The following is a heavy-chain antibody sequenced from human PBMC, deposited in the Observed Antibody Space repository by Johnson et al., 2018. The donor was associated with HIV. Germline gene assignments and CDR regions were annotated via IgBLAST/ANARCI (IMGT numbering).Heavy chain of an antibody. CDR2: IKGKTDGGTT. Sequence: VQLVESGGGLIEPGGYLRLSCAASGFIFSNAWMTWVRQAPGKGLEWVGRIKGKTDGGTTDYAAPVKGRFTISRDDSKNTLYLQMNSLKTEDTAVYYCTICITMIVVVTTDAFDIWGQGTMVTVSS. J-gene: IGHJ3*02. V-gene: IGHV3-15*01. D-gene: IGHD3-22*01. CDR1: GFIFSNAW. CDR3: TICITMIVVVTTDAFDI.